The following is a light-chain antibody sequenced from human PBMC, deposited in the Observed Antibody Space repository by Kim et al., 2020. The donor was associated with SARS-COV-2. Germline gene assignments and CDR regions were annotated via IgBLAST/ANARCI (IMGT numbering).Light chain of an antibody. CDR3: QTWGSGIRV. J-gene: IGLJ3*02. Sequence: QPVLTQSPSASVSLGASVKLTCTLSSGHSSYAIAWHQQQPEKGPRYLMKVNSDGSHSKGDGIPDRFSGSSSGAERYLTISSLQSEDEADYYCQTWGSGIRVFGGGTKVTVL. V-gene: IGLV4-69*01. CDR1: SGHSSYA. CDR2: VNSDGSH.